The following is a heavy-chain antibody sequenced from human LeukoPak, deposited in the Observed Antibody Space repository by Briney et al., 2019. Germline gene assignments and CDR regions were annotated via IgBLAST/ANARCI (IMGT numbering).Heavy chain of an antibody. Sequence: PGGSLRLSCAASGFTVSNNYMSWVRQAPGKGLEWIGSIYYSGSTYYNPSLKSRVTISVDTSKNQFSLKLSSVTAADTAVYYCARRGRYYYFDYWGQGTLVTVSS. CDR2: IYYSGST. D-gene: IGHD1-14*01. J-gene: IGHJ4*02. V-gene: IGHV4-59*05. CDR1: GFTVSNNY. CDR3: ARRGRYYYFDY.